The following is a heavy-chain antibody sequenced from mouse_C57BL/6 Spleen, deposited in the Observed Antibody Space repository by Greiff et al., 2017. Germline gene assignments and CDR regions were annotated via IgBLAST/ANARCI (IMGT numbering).Heavy chain of an antibody. CDR1: GYTFTSYW. V-gene: IGHV1-72*01. CDR3: ARPYGSSSYYYAMDY. J-gene: IGHJ4*01. D-gene: IGHD1-1*01. CDR2: IDPNSGGT. Sequence: QVQLQQPGAELVKPGASVKLSCKASGYTFTSYWMHWVKQRPGRGLEWIGRIDPNSGGTKYNEKFKSKATLTVDKPSSTAYMQLSSLTSEDSAVYDGARPYGSSSYYYAMDYWGQGTSVTVSS.